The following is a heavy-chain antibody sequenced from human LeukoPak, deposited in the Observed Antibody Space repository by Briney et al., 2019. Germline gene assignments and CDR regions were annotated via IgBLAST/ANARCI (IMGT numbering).Heavy chain of an antibody. Sequence: GGSLRLSCAASGFTFSSYAMSWVRQAPGKGLEWVSGISGSGTSTYYADSVKGRFAISRDNSKNRLYLQMNSLRAEDTAVYYCAKLLRPTTESLYRSSTNCYSAPLGPWGQGTLVTVSS. CDR1: GFTFSSYA. D-gene: IGHD2-2*02. CDR2: ISGSGTST. J-gene: IGHJ5*02. CDR3: AKLLRPTTESLYRSSTNCYSAPLGP. V-gene: IGHV3-23*01.